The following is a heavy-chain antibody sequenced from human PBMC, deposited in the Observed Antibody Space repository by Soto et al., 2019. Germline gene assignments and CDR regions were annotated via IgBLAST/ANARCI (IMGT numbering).Heavy chain of an antibody. V-gene: IGHV4-31*03. J-gene: IGHJ6*02. CDR3: AREYQLPPYYYGMDV. CDR2: IYYSGST. Sequence: PSETLSLTCTVSGGSISSGGYYWSWIRQHPGKGLEWIGYIYYSGSTYYNPSLKSRVTISVDTSKNQFSLKLSSVTAADTAVYYCAREYQLPPYYYGMDVWGQGTTVTVSS. CDR1: GGSISSGGYY. D-gene: IGHD2-2*01.